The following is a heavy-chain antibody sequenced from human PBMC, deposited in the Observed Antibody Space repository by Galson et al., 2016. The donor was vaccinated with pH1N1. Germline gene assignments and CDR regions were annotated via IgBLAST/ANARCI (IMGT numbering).Heavy chain of an antibody. D-gene: IGHD3-9*01. CDR1: GGSISVGDYY. CDR2: IYHIGTT. V-gene: IGHV4-30-4*08. Sequence: TLSLTCSVSGGSISVGDYYWSWIRQHPGKGLEWIGYIYHIGTTNYNPSLKSRVTISRDTSTNRFSLKLNSVPAADTAVYFCARARAPEYFDWLSYFDAWGQGTPVTVSS. J-gene: IGHJ4*02. CDR3: ARARAPEYFDWLSYFDA.